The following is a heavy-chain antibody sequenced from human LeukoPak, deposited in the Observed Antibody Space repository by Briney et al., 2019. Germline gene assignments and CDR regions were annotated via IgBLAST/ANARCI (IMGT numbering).Heavy chain of an antibody. CDR1: GGSVSDYY. J-gene: IGHJ4*02. V-gene: IGHV4-59*02. CDR2: IYYSGST. Sequence: SESLSLTCNVSGGSVSDYYWSWIRQPPGKGLEWIGYIYYSGSTHYNPSLKSRVTISVDTSKNQFSLKLSSVTAADTAVYYCARVQIGTLDYWGQGTLVTVSS. CDR3: ARVQIGTLDY. D-gene: IGHD1-14*01.